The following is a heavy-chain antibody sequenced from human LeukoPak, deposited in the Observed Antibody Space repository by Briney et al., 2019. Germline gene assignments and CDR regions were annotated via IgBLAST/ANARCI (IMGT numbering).Heavy chain of an antibody. CDR1: GFTFGDFY. CDR3: AKEGSYDYGDYVGYYYYGMDV. V-gene: IGHV3-11*01. CDR2: ISGDSDTI. J-gene: IGHJ6*02. D-gene: IGHD4-17*01. Sequence: GGSLRLSCAASGFTFGDFYMSWIRQAPGKGLEWFSYISGDSDTIYYADSVKGRFTISRDNAKKSLYLQMNSLRAEDTAVYYCAKEGSYDYGDYVGYYYYGMDVWGQGTTVTVSS.